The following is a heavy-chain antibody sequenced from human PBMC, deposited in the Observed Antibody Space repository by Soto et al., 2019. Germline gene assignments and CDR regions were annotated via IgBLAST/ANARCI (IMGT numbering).Heavy chain of an antibody. CDR2: VHHSWGS. D-gene: IGHD3-22*01. Sequence: SWTLSLISTVACFSITSYYWSWIRQPPGKGMEWIGYVHHSWGSTYNPSLQSRVAISLDTSKSQFSLKLTSVTATDTAVYYCAGSGYYHNSGMDVWGQGTTVT. J-gene: IGHJ6*02. V-gene: IGHV4-59*08. CDR1: CFSITSYY. CDR3: AGSGYYHNSGMDV.